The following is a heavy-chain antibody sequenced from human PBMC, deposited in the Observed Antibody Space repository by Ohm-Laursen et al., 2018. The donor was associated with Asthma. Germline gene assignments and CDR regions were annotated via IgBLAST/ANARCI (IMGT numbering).Heavy chain of an antibody. CDR2: ISTASSFI. Sequence: SLRLSCAAFGYTFSRYSIHWVRQIPGKGLEWVASISTASSFIYYADSVRGRFTTSRDNARNSVYLQMNSLRAEDTALHYCARIGPEWELPGREYSLHHWGEGTLVTVSS. CDR3: ARIGPEWELPGREYSLHH. V-gene: IGHV3-21*01. D-gene: IGHD1-26*01. CDR1: GYTFSRYS. J-gene: IGHJ1*01.